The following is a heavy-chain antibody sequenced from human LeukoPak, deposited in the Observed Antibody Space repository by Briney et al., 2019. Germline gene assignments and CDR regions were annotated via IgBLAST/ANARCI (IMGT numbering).Heavy chain of an antibody. CDR1: GGSISSYY. V-gene: IGHV4-4*07. Sequence: SETLSLTCTVSGGSISSYYWSWIRQPAGKGLEWIGRIYTSGTTNYNPSLKSRVTMSVDTSKNQFSLKLSSVTAADTALYYCARAGLGYCSGGSCSSAPLDAFDIWGQGTIVTVSS. J-gene: IGHJ3*02. CDR3: ARAGLGYCSGGSCSSAPLDAFDI. D-gene: IGHD2-15*01. CDR2: IYTSGTT.